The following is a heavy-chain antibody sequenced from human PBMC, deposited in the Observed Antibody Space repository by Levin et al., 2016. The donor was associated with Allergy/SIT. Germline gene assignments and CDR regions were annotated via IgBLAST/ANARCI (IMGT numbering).Heavy chain of an antibody. CDR2: IYPADSDT. Sequence: VRQMPGKGLEWMGIIYPADSDTRYNPSFEGQVTISADKSISTAYLQWTSLKASDTAMYYCARRVDSGKAFDIWGLGTMVTVSS. J-gene: IGHJ3*02. V-gene: IGHV5-51*01. D-gene: IGHD1-26*01. CDR3: ARRVDSGKAFDI.